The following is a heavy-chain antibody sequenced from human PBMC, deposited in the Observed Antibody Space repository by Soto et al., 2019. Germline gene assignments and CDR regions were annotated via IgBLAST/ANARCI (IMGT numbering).Heavy chain of an antibody. Sequence: ASVKVSCKASGYTSTSYGISWVRQAPGQGLEWMGWISAYNGNTNYAQKLQGRVTMTTDTSTSTAYMELRSLRSDDTAVYYCARDPTWGIAAAGTPHWFDPWGQGTLVTVSS. CDR3: ARDPTWGIAAAGTPHWFDP. J-gene: IGHJ5*02. D-gene: IGHD6-13*01. CDR2: ISAYNGNT. CDR1: GYTSTSYG. V-gene: IGHV1-18*01.